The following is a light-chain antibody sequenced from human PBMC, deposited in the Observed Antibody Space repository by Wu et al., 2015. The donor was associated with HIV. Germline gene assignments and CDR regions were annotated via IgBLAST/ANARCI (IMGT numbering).Light chain of an antibody. CDR2: AAS. Sequence: DIQMTQSPSFLSASVGDRVTITCRSSQGISNYLAWYQQRPGSVPKLLIYAASTLQPGVPSRFSGSGSGTHFTLTINSLQPEDVATYYCQKYNNAPWTFGPGTKVEF. V-gene: IGKV1-27*01. J-gene: IGKJ1*01. CDR1: QGISNY. CDR3: QKYNNAPWT.